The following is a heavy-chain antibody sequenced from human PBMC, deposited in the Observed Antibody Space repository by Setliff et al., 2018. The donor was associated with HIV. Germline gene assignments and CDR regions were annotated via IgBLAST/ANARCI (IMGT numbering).Heavy chain of an antibody. D-gene: IGHD3-3*01. CDR3: ARVLLITNAVYGVVSNRFDP. J-gene: IGHJ5*02. Sequence: GGSLRLSCAASGFTFGNFWMHWVRQAPGKGLEWVASISPDGTRNHCVGSVKGRFTASRDNAKNSLYLQMNSLRAGDTAVYFCARVLLITNAVYGVVSNRFDPWGRGSQVTV. CDR2: ISPDGTRN. V-gene: IGHV3-7*03. CDR1: GFTFGNFW.